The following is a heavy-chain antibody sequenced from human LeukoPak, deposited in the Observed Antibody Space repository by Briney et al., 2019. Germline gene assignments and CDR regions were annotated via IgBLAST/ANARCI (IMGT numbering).Heavy chain of an antibody. CDR2: INHSGST. D-gene: IGHD2-2*01. Sequence: SETLSLTCAVYGGSFSGYYWSWIRQPPGKGLEWIGEINHSGSTNYNPSLKSRVTISVDTSKNQFSLKLSSVTAADTAAYYCARLPYCSSTSCTAWGQGTLVTVSS. CDR1: GGSFSGYY. V-gene: IGHV4-34*01. CDR3: ARLPYCSSTSCTA. J-gene: IGHJ5*02.